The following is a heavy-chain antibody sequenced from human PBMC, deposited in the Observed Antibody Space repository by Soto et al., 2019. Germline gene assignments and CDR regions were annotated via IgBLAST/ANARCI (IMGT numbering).Heavy chain of an antibody. J-gene: IGHJ4*02. V-gene: IGHV4-30-2*01. CDR3: DRTTKFSGDHFDY. D-gene: IGHD2-15*01. Sequence: PSETLSLTCAVSGGSIGSGGYSWSWIRQPPGKGLEWIGYIYHSGSTYYNPSLKSRVTISVDRSKNQFSLKLSSVTAADTAVYYCDRTTKFSGDHFDYWGEGTLVTVTS. CDR1: GGSIGSGGYS. CDR2: IYHSGST.